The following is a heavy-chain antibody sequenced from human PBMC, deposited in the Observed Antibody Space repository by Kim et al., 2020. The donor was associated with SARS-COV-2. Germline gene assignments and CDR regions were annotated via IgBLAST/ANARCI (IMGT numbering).Heavy chain of an antibody. V-gene: IGHV1-69*13. D-gene: IGHD3-10*01. CDR1: GGTFSSYA. CDR2: IIPIFGTA. Sequence: SVKVSCKASGGTFSSYAISWVRQAPGQGLEWMGGIIPIFGTANYAQKFQGRVTITADESTSTAYMELSSLRSEDTAVYYCARPYYYGSGSYYKWAFDYWGQGTLVTVSS. CDR3: ARPYYYGSGSYYKWAFDY. J-gene: IGHJ4*02.